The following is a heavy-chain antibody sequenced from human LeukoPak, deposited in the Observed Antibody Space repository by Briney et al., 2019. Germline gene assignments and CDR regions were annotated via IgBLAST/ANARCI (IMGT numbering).Heavy chain of an antibody. V-gene: IGHV4-39*07. D-gene: IGHD2-2*01. CDR3: ARDFGGQLAYAFDI. CDR1: GGSISSSSYY. Sequence: SETLSLTCTVSGGSISSSSYYWGWIRQPPGKGLEWIGSIYYSGSTYYNPSLKSRVTISVDTSKNQFSLKLSSVTAADTAVYYCARDFGGQLAYAFDIWGQGTMVTVSS. J-gene: IGHJ3*02. CDR2: IYYSGST.